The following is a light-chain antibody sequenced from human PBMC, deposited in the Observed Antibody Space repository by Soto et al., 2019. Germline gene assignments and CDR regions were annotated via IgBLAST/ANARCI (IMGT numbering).Light chain of an antibody. CDR3: SSDTTSSTLI. J-gene: IGLJ2*01. CDR2: EVN. CDR1: SSDIGGYNF. Sequence: QSVLTQPASVAGSPGQSITISCTGTSSDIGGYNFVSWYQQHPGKAPKLLIHEVNNRPSGVSIRFSASKSGNTASLTIYGLQAEEEADYYCSSDTTSSTLIFGGGTKVTVL. V-gene: IGLV2-14*01.